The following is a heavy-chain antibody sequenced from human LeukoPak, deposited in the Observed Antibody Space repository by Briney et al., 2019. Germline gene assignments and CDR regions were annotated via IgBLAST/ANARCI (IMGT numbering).Heavy chain of an antibody. CDR3: ARDLSSSPVSRNYYYGMDV. D-gene: IGHD6-6*01. CDR2: INHSGST. V-gene: IGHV4-34*01. CDR1: GGSFSGYY. J-gene: IGHJ6*02. Sequence: PSETLSLTCAVYGGSFSGYYWSWIRQPPGKGLEWIGEINHSGSTNYNPSLKSRVTISVDTSKNQFSLKLSSVTAADTAVYYCARDLSSSPVSRNYYYGMDVWGQGTTVTVSS.